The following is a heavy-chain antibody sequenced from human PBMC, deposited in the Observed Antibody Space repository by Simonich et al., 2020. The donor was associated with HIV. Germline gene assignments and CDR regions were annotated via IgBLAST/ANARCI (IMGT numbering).Heavy chain of an antibody. CDR3: ARGFYQRLYYFDY. CDR2: INHSGST. J-gene: IGHJ4*02. D-gene: IGHD2-2*01. Sequence: QVQLQQWGAGLLKPSETLSLTCAVYGGSFSGSYWSWLRHPPGKGLEWIGEINHSGSTNYNPSLKSRVTISGDTSKNQFSLKLSSVTAADMAVYYCARGFYQRLYYFDYWGQGTLVTVSS. V-gene: IGHV4-34*01. CDR1: GGSFSGSY.